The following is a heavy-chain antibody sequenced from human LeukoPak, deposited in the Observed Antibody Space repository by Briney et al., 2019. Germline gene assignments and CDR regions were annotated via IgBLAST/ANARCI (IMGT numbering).Heavy chain of an antibody. V-gene: IGHV4-30-4*01. CDR2: IYHSGDT. D-gene: IGHD1-14*01. J-gene: IGHJ3*02. CDR3: ARVPAAFDI. CDR1: GDSISRGDXY. Sequence: SETLSLTCTVSGDSISRGDXYWTXIRQPXGKGLEWIGYIYHSGDTYYNPSLKSRVTISVDTSKNQFSLKLRSVTAADTAVYYCARVPAAFDIWGQGRMVTVSS.